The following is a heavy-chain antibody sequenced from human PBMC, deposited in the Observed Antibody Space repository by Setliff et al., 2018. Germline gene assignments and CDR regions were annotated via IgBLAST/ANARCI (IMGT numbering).Heavy chain of an antibody. CDR3: ARGYCDGIGCPAPLYYFDS. V-gene: IGHV1-3*03. D-gene: IGHD2-21*01. Sequence: ASVKVSCKSSGYTFTTYAMHWLRQAPGQRLEWMGWIIPDNGKTEYSEEFQDRVTFTTDTSAPTAYMDLRSMRSDDMAVYYCARGYCDGIGCPAPLYYFDSWGQGTLVTVSS. CDR1: GYTFTTYA. CDR2: IIPDNGKT. J-gene: IGHJ4*02.